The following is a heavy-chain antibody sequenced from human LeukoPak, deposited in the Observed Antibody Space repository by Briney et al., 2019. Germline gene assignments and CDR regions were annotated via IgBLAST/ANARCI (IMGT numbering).Heavy chain of an antibody. V-gene: IGHV4-59*01. CDR2: IYYRGST. J-gene: IGHJ6*02. CDR1: GGSISSYY. Sequence: PSETLSLTCTVPGGSISSYYWSWIRQPPGKGLEWIGYIYYRGSTNYNPSLKSRVTISVDTSKNQISLKLSSVTAADTAVYYCARAPLLWFGEPHYGMDVWGQGTTVTVSS. D-gene: IGHD3-10*01. CDR3: ARAPLLWFGEPHYGMDV.